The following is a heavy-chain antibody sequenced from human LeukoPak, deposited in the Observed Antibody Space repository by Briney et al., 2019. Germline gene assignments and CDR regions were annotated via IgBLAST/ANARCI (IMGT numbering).Heavy chain of an antibody. V-gene: IGHV3-23*01. J-gene: IGHJ4*02. Sequence: PGGSLRLSCAGSGFTFSSYAMAWVRQAQGKGLEWVSGISGSGDITDSADSVKGRFTISRDNSKNTLYLQMNSLRAEDTAVYYCAKAFKTGYNVDTLDYWGQGTLVTVSS. CDR3: AKAFKTGYNVDTLDY. CDR1: GFTFSSYA. CDR2: ISGSGDIT. D-gene: IGHD5-24*01.